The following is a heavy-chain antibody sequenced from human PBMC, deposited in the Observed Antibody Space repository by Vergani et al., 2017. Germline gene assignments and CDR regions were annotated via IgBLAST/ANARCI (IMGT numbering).Heavy chain of an antibody. CDR2: ISSSSSYT. J-gene: IGHJ4*02. CDR3: ARRSSSSWLSPSYYFDY. D-gene: IGHD6-13*01. CDR1: GFTFSDYY. Sequence: QVQLVESGGGLVKPGGSLRLSCAASGFTFSDYYMSWIRQAPGKGLEWVSYISSSSSYTNYSDSVKGRFTISRDNAKNSLYLQMNSLRAEDTAVYYCARRSSSSWLSPSYYFDYWGQGTLVTVSS. V-gene: IGHV3-11*05.